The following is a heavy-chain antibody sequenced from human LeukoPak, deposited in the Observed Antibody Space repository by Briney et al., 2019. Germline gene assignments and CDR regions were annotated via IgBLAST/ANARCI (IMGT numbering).Heavy chain of an antibody. D-gene: IGHD3-22*01. CDR2: INHSGST. V-gene: IGHV4-34*01. J-gene: IGHJ4*02. CDR1: GGSFSGYY. CDR3: ARDGGDSSGYYYSTD. Sequence: PSETLSLTCAVYGGSFSGYYWSWIRQPPGKGLEWIGEINHSGSTNYNPSLKSRVTISVDTSKNQFSLKLSSVTAADTAVYYCARDGGDSSGYYYSTDWGQGTLVTVSS.